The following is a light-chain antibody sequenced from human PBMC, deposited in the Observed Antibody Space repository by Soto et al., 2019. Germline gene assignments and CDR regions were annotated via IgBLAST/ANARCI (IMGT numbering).Light chain of an antibody. J-gene: IGLJ2*01. V-gene: IGLV4-69*01. CDR1: SGHSSYA. CDR2: LDSDGSH. CDR3: QTWGTGIHVV. Sequence: QPVLTQSPSASASLGASVKLTCTLSSGHSSYAIAWHQQQPEKGPRYLTKLDSDGSHTKGDAIPDRFSGSSSGAERYLTISRLQSEDEADYYCQTWGTGIHVVFGGGTKLTVL.